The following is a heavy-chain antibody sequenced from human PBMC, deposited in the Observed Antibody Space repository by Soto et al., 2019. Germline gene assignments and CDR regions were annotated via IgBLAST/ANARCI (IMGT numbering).Heavy chain of an antibody. CDR1: GYTFTTSG. Sequence: QVQLVQSGPEVRKPGASVKVSCEASGYTFTTSGISWVRQVPGQGLEWMGWISTYNGDTNSAQNFQGRVLMTADTSTGTAYMELMSLKSDDTAAYYCARQGSWPYYYYGLDVW. V-gene: IGHV1-18*01. CDR2: ISTYNGDT. D-gene: IGHD1-26*01. J-gene: IGHJ6*01. CDR3: ARQGSWPYYYYGLDV.